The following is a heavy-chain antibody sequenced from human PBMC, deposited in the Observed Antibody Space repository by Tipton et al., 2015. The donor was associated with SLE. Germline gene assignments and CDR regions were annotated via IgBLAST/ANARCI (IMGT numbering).Heavy chain of an antibody. D-gene: IGHD7-27*01. V-gene: IGHV1-18*01. Sequence: QLVQSGAEVKKPGASVKGSCKASGYSFTTYAFSWVRQAPGQGLEWMGWISAYNGDTNYVQKFQDRVTMTTDTSTSTAYMELRSLRSNDTTVYFCATGVEGYGMDVWGQGTTVTVSS. CDR3: ATGVEGYGMDV. CDR2: ISAYNGDT. J-gene: IGHJ6*02. CDR1: GYSFTTYA.